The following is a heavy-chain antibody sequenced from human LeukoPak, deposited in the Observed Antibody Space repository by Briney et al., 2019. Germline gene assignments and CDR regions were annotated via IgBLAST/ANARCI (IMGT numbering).Heavy chain of an antibody. CDR2: ISYDGSNK. Sequence: GGSLRLSCAASGFTFSSYGMHWVRQAPGKGLEWVAVISYDGSNKYYADSVKGRFTISRDNSKNTLYLQMNSLRAEDTAVYYCARATVTTYDAFDIWGQGTMVTVSS. J-gene: IGHJ3*02. CDR1: GFTFSSYG. CDR3: ARATVTTYDAFDI. D-gene: IGHD4-17*01. V-gene: IGHV3-30*03.